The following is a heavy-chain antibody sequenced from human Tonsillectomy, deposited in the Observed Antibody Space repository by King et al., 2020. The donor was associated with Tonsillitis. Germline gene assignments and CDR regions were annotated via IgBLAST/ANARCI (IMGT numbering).Heavy chain of an antibody. Sequence: QLQESGPGLVKPSETLSLTCTVPGGSISSNSYYWGWIRQPPGKGLEWIGSIYYSGSTYYNPSLQSRGTISVDTSKNQFSLKLSSVTAADTAVYYCARQKQSAGSFDYWGQGTLVTVSS. J-gene: IGHJ4*02. CDR2: IYYSGST. CDR3: ARQKQSAGSFDY. V-gene: IGHV4-39*01. D-gene: IGHD3-10*01. CDR1: GGSISSNSYY.